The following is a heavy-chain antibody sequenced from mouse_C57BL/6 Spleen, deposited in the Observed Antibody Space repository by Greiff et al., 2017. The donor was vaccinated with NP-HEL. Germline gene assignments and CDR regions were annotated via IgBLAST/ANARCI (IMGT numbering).Heavy chain of an antibody. J-gene: IGHJ3*01. D-gene: IGHD2-1*01. Sequence: VQLQQPGAELVRPGSSVKLSCKASGYTFTSYWMHWVKQRPIQGLEWIGNIDPSDSETHYNQKFKDKATLTVDKSSSTAYMQLSSLTSEDSAVYYCARIYYGNYGFAYWGQGTLVTVSA. CDR1: GYTFTSYW. CDR2: IDPSDSET. V-gene: IGHV1-52*01. CDR3: ARIYYGNYGFAY.